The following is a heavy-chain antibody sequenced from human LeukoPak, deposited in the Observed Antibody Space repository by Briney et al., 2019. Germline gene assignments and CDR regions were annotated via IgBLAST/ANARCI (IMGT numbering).Heavy chain of an antibody. Sequence: PGGSLRLSCAASGFTFSSYSMNWVRQAPGKGLEWVSSISSSSSYIYYADSVEGRFTISRDNAKNSLYLQMNSLRAEDTAVYYCARDQFSLRFLDVASDAFDIWGQGTMVTVSS. CDR1: GFTFSSYS. D-gene: IGHD3/OR15-3a*01. CDR3: ARDQFSLRFLDVASDAFDI. J-gene: IGHJ3*02. CDR2: ISSSSSYI. V-gene: IGHV3-21*01.